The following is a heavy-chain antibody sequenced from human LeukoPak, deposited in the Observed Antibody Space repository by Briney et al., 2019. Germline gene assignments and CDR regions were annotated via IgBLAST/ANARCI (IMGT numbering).Heavy chain of an antibody. CDR1: GGSIRNSSFY. V-gene: IGHV4-39*01. D-gene: IGHD3-10*01. J-gene: IGHJ5*02. Sequence: PSETLSLTCAVSGGSIRNSSFYWGWIRQPPGKGLEWIASIYSTGTTYYNPSIKSRITIFVDTSKNQVSLKLSSVTAADTAVYYCARGASAYTYYYGSGKGKQNWFDPWGQGTLVTVSS. CDR3: ARGASAYTYYYGSGKGKQNWFDP. CDR2: IYSTGTT.